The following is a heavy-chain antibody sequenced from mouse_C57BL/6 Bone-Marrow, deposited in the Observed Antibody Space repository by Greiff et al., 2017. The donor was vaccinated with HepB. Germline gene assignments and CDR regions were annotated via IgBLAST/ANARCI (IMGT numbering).Heavy chain of an antibody. D-gene: IGHD1-1*02. CDR2: IYPGSGST. J-gene: IGHJ4*01. CDR3: ASGGYPYYAMDY. Sequence: QVQLQQSGAELVKPGASVKMSRKASGYTFTSYWITWVKQRPGQGLEWIGDIYPGSGSTNYNEKFKSKATLTVDTSSSTAYMQLSSLTSEDSAVYYCASGGYPYYAMDYWGQGTSVTVSS. CDR1: GYTFTSYW. V-gene: IGHV1-55*01.